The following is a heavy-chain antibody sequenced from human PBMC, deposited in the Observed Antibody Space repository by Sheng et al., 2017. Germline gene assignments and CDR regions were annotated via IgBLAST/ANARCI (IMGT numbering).Heavy chain of an antibody. D-gene: IGHD6-19*01. CDR1: GYTFTSYG. CDR3: ARQGYGEQWRGLYYYYYMDV. Sequence: QVQLVQSGAEVKKPGASVKVSCKASGYTFTSYGISWVRQAPGQGLEWMGWISAYNGNTNYAQKLQGRVTMTTDTSTSTAYMELRSLRSDDTAVYYCARQGYGEQWRGLYYYYYMDVWGKGTTVTVSS. V-gene: IGHV1-18*01. J-gene: IGHJ6*03. CDR2: ISAYNGNT.